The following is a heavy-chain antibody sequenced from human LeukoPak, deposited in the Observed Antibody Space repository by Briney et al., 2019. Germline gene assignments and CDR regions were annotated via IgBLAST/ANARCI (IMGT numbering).Heavy chain of an antibody. CDR2: IIPIFGTA. D-gene: IGHD1-26*01. J-gene: IGHJ4*02. V-gene: IGHV1-69*01. Sequence: SVTVSCKASGGTFSSYAISWVRQAPGQGLEWMGGIIPIFGTANYAQKFQGRVTITADESTSTAYMELSSLRSEDTAVYYCARDLGATYLLDYWGQGTLVTVSS. CDR3: ARDLGATYLLDY. CDR1: GGTFSSYA.